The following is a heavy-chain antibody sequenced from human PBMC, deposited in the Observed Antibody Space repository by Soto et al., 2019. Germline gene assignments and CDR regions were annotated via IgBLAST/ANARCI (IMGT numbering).Heavy chain of an antibody. CDR1: GFTFSSYA. Sequence: EVQLLESGGGLVQPGGSLRLSCAASGFTFSSYAMSWVRQAPGKGLEWVSAISGSGGSTYYADSVKGRFTISRDNSKNXXYLQMNSLRAEDTAVYYCAKTLNGSGRPSYYGMDVWGQGTTVTVSS. D-gene: IGHD3-10*01. CDR3: AKTLNGSGRPSYYGMDV. J-gene: IGHJ6*02. V-gene: IGHV3-23*01. CDR2: ISGSGGST.